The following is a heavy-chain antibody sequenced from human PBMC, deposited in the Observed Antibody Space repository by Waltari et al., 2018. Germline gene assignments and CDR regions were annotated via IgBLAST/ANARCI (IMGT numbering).Heavy chain of an antibody. CDR3: AKDTSGSYYRAFDI. CDR2: ISWNSGAI. J-gene: IGHJ3*02. CDR1: GFTFDAYA. D-gene: IGHD1-26*01. Sequence: DVQLVESGGGLVQPGRSLRLSCAASGFTFDAYAMHWVRQAPGKGLEWVSGISWNSGAIGYADSVKGRFAISRDNAKNSLYLQMNILRAEDTALYYCAKDTSGSYYRAFDIWGQGTMVTVSS. V-gene: IGHV3-9*01.